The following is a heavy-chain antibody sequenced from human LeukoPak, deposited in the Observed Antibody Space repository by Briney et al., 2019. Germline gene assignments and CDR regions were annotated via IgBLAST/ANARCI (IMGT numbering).Heavy chain of an antibody. V-gene: IGHV4-4*07. D-gene: IGHD3-22*01. CDR1: GDSINTYY. J-gene: IGHJ3*02. CDR3: ARLELTYYYDSSGYNNGPAFDI. Sequence: SETLSLTCSVSGDSINTYYWSWIRQPAGKGLEWIGRIYTSGSTNYNPSLKSRVTMSVDTSKNQFSLKLSSVTAADTAVYYCARLELTYYYDSSGYNNGPAFDIWGQGTMVTVSS. CDR2: IYTSGST.